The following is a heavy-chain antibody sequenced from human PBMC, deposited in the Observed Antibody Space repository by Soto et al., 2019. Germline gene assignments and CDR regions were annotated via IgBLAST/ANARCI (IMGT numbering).Heavy chain of an antibody. Sequence: EVQLVESGGGLVQPGGSLRLSCVASGFTFSSHWMHWVRRVPGRGLLWVSRINTDSSEIDYADSVKGRFTVSRDNAKNTMWLQMNSLRVEDTAVYYCVRDGEGFWGQGTLVTVSS. D-gene: IGHD2-21*01. CDR1: GFTFSSHW. J-gene: IGHJ4*02. CDR2: INTDSSEI. CDR3: VRDGEGF. V-gene: IGHV3-74*01.